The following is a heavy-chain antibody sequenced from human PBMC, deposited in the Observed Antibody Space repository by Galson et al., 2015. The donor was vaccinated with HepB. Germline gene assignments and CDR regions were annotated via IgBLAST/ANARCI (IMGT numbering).Heavy chain of an antibody. CDR3: AKDRFEPVAPAYFDY. D-gene: IGHD6-19*01. J-gene: IGHJ4*02. Sequence: SLRLSCAASGFTFSSYAMSWVRQAPGKGLEWVSAISGSGGSTYYADSVKGRFTISRDNSKNTLYLQMNSLRAEDTAVYYCAKDRFEPVAPAYFDYWGQGTLVTVSS. CDR1: GFTFSSYA. CDR2: ISGSGGST. V-gene: IGHV3-23*01.